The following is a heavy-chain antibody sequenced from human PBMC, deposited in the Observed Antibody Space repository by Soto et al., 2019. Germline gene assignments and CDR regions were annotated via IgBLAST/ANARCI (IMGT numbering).Heavy chain of an antibody. V-gene: IGHV4-34*01. D-gene: IGHD3-16*01. Sequence: SETLSLTCAVYGGSFSGYYWSWIRQPPGKGLEWIGEINHSGSTNYNPSLKSRVTISVDTSKNQFSLKLSSVTAADTAVYYCARDRGTLPAYYDYIWGSSEGSNWFDPWGQGTLVTVSS. CDR1: GGSFSGYY. CDR3: ARDRGTLPAYYDYIWGSSEGSNWFDP. CDR2: INHSGST. J-gene: IGHJ5*02.